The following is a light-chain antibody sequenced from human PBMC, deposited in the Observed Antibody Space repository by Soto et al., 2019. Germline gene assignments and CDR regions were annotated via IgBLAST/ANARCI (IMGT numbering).Light chain of an antibody. CDR1: QSITTN. Sequence: EMVMTQSPATLSVSPGERATLSCRASQSITTNLAWFQQKPGQAPRLLIYASSTQATGIPARFSGKGSGTEFTLTISSLQSEDFAVYYCQQYNNWPPWYTFGQGTKLEMK. J-gene: IGKJ2*01. CDR3: QQYNNWPPWYT. V-gene: IGKV3-15*01. CDR2: ASS.